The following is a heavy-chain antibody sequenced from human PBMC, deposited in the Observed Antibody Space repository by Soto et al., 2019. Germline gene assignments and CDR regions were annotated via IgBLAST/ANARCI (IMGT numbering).Heavy chain of an antibody. CDR1: GYTFTGYY. CDR3: AGSIAAASDYYYYGMDV. CDR2: INPNSGGT. Sequence: EASVKVSCKASGYTFTGYYMHWVRQAPGQGLEWMGWINPNSGGTNYAQKFQGWVTMTRDTSISTAYMELSRLRSDDTAVYYCAGSIAAASDYYYYGMDVWGQGTTVTVSS. D-gene: IGHD6-13*01. V-gene: IGHV1-2*04. J-gene: IGHJ6*02.